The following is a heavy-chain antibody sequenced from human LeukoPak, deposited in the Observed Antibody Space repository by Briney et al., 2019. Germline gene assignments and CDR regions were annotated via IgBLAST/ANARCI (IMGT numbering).Heavy chain of an antibody. V-gene: IGHV4-59*01. D-gene: IGHD3-9*01. CDR3: ARARHYDILTGYYWFDP. J-gene: IGHJ5*02. Sequence: PSETLSLTCTVSGGPISSYYWSWIRQPPGKGLEWIGYIYYSGSTNYNPSLKSRVTISVDTSKNQFSLKLSSVTAADTAVYYCARARHYDILTGYYWFDPWGQGTLVTVSS. CDR2: IYYSGST. CDR1: GGPISSYY.